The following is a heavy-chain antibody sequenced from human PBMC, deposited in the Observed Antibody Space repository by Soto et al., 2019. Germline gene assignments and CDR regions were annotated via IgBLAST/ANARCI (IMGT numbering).Heavy chain of an antibody. CDR2: IYYSGST. J-gene: IGHJ6*03. CDR1: GGSISSYY. D-gene: IGHD3-16*01. CDR3: ARLRGDGGLDYYYMDV. Sequence: SETLSLTCTVSGGSISSYYWSWIRQPPGKGLEWIGYIYYSGSTNYNPSLKSRVTISVDTSKNQFSLKLSSVTAADTAVYYCARLRGDGGLDYYYMDVWGKGTTVTVSS. V-gene: IGHV4-59*08.